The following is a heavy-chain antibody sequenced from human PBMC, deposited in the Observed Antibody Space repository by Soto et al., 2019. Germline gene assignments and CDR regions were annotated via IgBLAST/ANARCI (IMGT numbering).Heavy chain of an antibody. CDR3: ARDLPNGFLEWFYYYYGMDV. CDR2: ISYDGSNK. V-gene: IGHV3-30-3*01. D-gene: IGHD3-3*01. CDR1: GFTFSSYA. Sequence: GSLRLSCAASGFTFSSYAMHWVRQAPGKGLEWVAVISYDGSNKYYADSVKGRFTISRDNSKNTLYLQMNSLRAEDTAVYYCARDLPNGFLEWFYYYYGMDVWGQGTTVTVSS. J-gene: IGHJ6*02.